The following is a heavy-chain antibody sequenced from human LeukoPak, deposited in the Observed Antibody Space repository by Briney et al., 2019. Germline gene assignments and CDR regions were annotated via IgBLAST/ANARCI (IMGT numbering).Heavy chain of an antibody. CDR1: GFTFSSYA. V-gene: IGHV3-23*01. J-gene: IGHJ4*02. Sequence: QTGGSLRLSCAASGFTFSSYAMSWVRQAPGKGLEWVSAISGSGGSTYYADSVKGRLTISRDNSKNTLYLQMNSLRAEDTAVYYCAKSRRQLRFLEWSSFDYWGQGTLVTVSS. CDR2: ISGSGGST. CDR3: AKSRRQLRFLEWSSFDY. D-gene: IGHD3-3*01.